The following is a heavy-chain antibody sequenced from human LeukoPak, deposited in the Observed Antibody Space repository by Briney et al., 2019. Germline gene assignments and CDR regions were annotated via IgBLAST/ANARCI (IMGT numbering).Heavy chain of an antibody. Sequence: SETLSLTCAVYGGCFSGYYWSWIRQPPGKGLEWIGEINHSGSTKYNPSLKSRVTISEDTSKHQFSLKLSSVTAADTAVYYCARGQYSSSPVFDFWGQGTLVTVSS. D-gene: IGHD6-6*01. V-gene: IGHV4-34*01. J-gene: IGHJ4*02. CDR1: GGCFSGYY. CDR2: INHSGST. CDR3: ARGQYSSSPVFDF.